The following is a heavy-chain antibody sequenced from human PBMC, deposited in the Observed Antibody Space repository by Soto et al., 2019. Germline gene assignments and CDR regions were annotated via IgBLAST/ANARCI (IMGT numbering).Heavy chain of an antibody. CDR2: ISGSGGST. V-gene: IGHV3-23*01. D-gene: IGHD3-22*01. Sequence: LRLSCAASGFTFSSYAMSWVRQAPGKGLEWVSAISGSGGSTYYADSVKGRFTISRDNSKNTLYLQMNSLRAEDTAVYYCANPGPGSSGYYYAHNWFDPWSQGTLVTVSS. CDR3: ANPGPGSSGYYYAHNWFDP. CDR1: GFTFSSYA. J-gene: IGHJ5*02.